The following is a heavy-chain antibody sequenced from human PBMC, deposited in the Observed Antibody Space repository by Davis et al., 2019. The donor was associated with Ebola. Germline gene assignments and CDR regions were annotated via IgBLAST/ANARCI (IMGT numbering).Heavy chain of an antibody. V-gene: IGHV5-51*01. J-gene: IGHJ4*02. CDR2: IYPGDSDT. CDR1: GYSFTSYW. Sequence: GESLKIPCKGSGYSFTSYWIGWVRQLPGKGLEWMGIIYPGDSDTRYSPSLQGQVTISADKSISTAYLQWSSLKASDTAMYYCARHPYSSSSPDYWAQGTLVTVSS. D-gene: IGHD6-6*01. CDR3: ARHPYSSSSPDY.